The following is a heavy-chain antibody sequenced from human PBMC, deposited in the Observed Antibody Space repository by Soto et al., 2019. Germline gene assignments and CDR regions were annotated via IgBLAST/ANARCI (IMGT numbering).Heavy chain of an antibody. CDR2: ISNDGSTT. D-gene: IGHD3-10*01. V-gene: IGHV3-23*01. CDR3: AKWSGFGDA. CDR1: GFTLSGKS. Sequence: EVQLLESGGGLVQPGGSLRLSCAASGFTLSGKSMAWVRQAPGKRLQWVSGISNDGSTTFYADSVRGRFTISRDTSTNTLCLQLDSRRVGDTAVYFCAKWSGFGDAWGQRTLVTVSS. J-gene: IGHJ5*02.